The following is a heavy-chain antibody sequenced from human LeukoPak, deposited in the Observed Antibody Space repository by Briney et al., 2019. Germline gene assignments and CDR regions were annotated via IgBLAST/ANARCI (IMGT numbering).Heavy chain of an antibody. CDR1: GGSFSGYY. D-gene: IGHD3-10*01. J-gene: IGHJ5*02. Sequence: PSETLSLTCAVYGGSFSGYYWSWIRQPPGKGLEGMGEINHSGSTNYNPSLKSRVTISVDTSKNQFSLKLSAVTAADTAVYYCARGRLTMVRGPNWFDPWGQGTLVTVSS. CDR3: ARGRLTMVRGPNWFDP. CDR2: INHSGST. V-gene: IGHV4-34*01.